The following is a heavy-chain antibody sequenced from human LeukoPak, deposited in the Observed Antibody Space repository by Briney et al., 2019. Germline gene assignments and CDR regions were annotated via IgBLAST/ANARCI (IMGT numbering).Heavy chain of an antibody. V-gene: IGHV3-30-3*01. CDR1: GFTFSNYA. Sequence: GGSLRLSCAASGFTFSNYAMHWVRQAPGKGLEWVAVMSYDGSNKYYADSVKGRFTISRDNSKDTLYLQMSSLRTEDTAVYYCARDRTAASWSSSFDYWGQGTLVTVSS. CDR2: MSYDGSNK. CDR3: ARDRTAASWSSSFDY. D-gene: IGHD6-13*01. J-gene: IGHJ4*02.